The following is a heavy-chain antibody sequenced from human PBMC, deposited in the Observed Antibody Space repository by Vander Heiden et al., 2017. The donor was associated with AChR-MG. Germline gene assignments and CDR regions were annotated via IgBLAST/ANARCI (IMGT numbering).Heavy chain of an antibody. J-gene: IGHJ3*02. CDR1: GFTFSRSG. D-gene: IGHD4-17*01. V-gene: IGHV3-33*01. Sequence: QVQLVESGGGVVQPGRSLSLSCAAPGFTFSRSGMHWVRQAPGKGLEWVAVIWYDGSNKSYADSVKGRFTISRDNSKNTLYLQMNSLRAEDTAVYYCARDPPLYVTVTNDAFDIWGQGTMVTVSS. CDR3: ARDPPLYVTVTNDAFDI. CDR2: IWYDGSNK.